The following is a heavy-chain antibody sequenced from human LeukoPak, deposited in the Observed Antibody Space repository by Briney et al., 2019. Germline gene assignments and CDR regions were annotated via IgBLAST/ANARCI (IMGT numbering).Heavy chain of an antibody. Sequence: PSETLSLTCTVSGGSISSYYWSWIRQPPGKGLEWIGYIYYSGSTNYNPSLKGRVTISVDTSKNQFSLKLSSVTAADTAVYYCARGGRKYYYDSSGYYFDYWGQGTLVTVSS. D-gene: IGHD3-22*01. CDR3: ARGGRKYYYDSSGYYFDY. J-gene: IGHJ4*02. CDR2: IYYSGST. CDR1: GGSISSYY. V-gene: IGHV4-59*01.